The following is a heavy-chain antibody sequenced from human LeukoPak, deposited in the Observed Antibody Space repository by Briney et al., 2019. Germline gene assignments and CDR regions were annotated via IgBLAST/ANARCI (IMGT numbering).Heavy chain of an antibody. CDR3: ARLPRRSPVDY. D-gene: IGHD1-26*01. Sequence: PSETLSLTCAVYGGSFSGYYWSWIRQPPGKGLEWIGEINHSGSTNYNPSLKSRVTISVDTSKNQFSLKLSSVTAADTAVYYCARLPRRSPVDYWGQGTLVTVSS. V-gene: IGHV4-34*01. CDR1: GGSFSGYY. J-gene: IGHJ4*02. CDR2: INHSGST.